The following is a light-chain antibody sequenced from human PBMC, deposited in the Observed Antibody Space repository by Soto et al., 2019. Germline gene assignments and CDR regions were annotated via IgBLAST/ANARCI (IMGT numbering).Light chain of an antibody. J-gene: IGKJ5*01. CDR1: QSVSSY. CDR2: DAS. CDR3: QQRSNWPPIT. Sequence: IVLTHSPASLSFTPGERATLSVRASQSVSSYLAWYQQKPCQAPRLLIYDASNRATGIPARFSGSGSGTDFTLTISSLEPEDFAVYYCQQRSNWPPITFGQGTRLEIK. V-gene: IGKV3-11*01.